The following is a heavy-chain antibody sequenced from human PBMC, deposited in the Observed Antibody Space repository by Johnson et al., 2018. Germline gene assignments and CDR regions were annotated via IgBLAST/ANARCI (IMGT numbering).Heavy chain of an antibody. D-gene: IGHD3-22*01. CDR1: GFTFSSYA. J-gene: IGHJ1*01. V-gene: IGHV3-30-3*01. CDR2: ISYDGSNK. Sequence: QVQLVESGGGVVQPGRSLRLSCAASGFTFSSYAMHWVRQAPGKGLAWVAVISYDGSNKYYADSVKGRFTISRDNSKNTLYLQMNSLRAEDTAVYYCARDGTHYYDSSGYYYPLQYCQHWGQGTLVTVSS. CDR3: ARDGTHYYDSSGYYYPLQYCQH.